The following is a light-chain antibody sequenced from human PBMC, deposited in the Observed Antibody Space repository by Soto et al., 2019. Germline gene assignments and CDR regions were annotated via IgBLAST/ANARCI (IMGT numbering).Light chain of an antibody. V-gene: IGKV3-15*01. CDR1: QSVGGD. CDR3: QQYENWPQLT. Sequence: ERVMTQSPATLSVSPGERATLSCRASQSVGGDLAWYQQKPGQAPRLLIYGASPRAPGIRDRFSGSGSGTEFTLTISSLQSEDSAVYYCQQYENWPQLTFGGGTKVEIK. CDR2: GAS. J-gene: IGKJ4*01.